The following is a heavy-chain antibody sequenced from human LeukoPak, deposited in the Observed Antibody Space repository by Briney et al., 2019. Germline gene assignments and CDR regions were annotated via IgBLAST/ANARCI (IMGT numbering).Heavy chain of an antibody. CDR3: ARQKGYFDY. J-gene: IGHJ4*02. V-gene: IGHV4-59*01. CDR2: IYYSGST. CDR1: GGSISSYY. Sequence: KPSETLSLACTVSGGSISSYYWSWIRQPPGKGLEWIGYIYYSGSTNYNPSLKSRVTISVDTSKNQFSLKLSSVTAADTAVYYCARQKGYFDYWGQGTLVTVSS.